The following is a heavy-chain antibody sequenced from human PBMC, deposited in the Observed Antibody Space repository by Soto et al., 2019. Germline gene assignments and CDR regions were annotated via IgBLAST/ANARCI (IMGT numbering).Heavy chain of an antibody. D-gene: IGHD2-15*01. J-gene: IGHJ5*02. V-gene: IGHV4-34*01. Sequence: SETLSLTCAVYGGSFSGYYWSWIRQPPGKGLEWIGEINHSGSTNYNPSLKSRVTISVDTSKNQFSLKLSSVTAADTAVYYCARGIKDIVVVVAAYNWFDPWGQGTLVTVSS. CDR3: ARGIKDIVVVVAAYNWFDP. CDR1: GGSFSGYY. CDR2: INHSGST.